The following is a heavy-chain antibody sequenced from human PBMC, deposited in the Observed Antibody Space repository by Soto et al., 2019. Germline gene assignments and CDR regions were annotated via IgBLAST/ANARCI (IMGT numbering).Heavy chain of an antibody. V-gene: IGHV1-3*01. D-gene: IGHD6-6*01. J-gene: IGHJ6*02. CDR1: GYTFTSYC. CDR2: INAANGDT. CDR3: ARDVGNSSSSYYYYGMDV. Sequence: GASVKVSCKASGYTFTSYCIHWVRQAPGQRLEWMGWINAANGDTKYSPKFQGRVTITRDTSASTAYMELSSLRSEDTAVYYCARDVGNSSSSYYYYGMDVWG.